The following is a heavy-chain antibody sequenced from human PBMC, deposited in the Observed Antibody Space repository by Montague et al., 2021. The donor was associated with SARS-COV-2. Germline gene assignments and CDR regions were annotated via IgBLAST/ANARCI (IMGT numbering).Heavy chain of an antibody. CDR2: IYSSGST. Sequence: TRSLTCTVSGGSIRSGSYYWSWIRQPAGKGLEWIGRIYSSGSTNYNPSLKSRVTMSVDTSKNQFSLKVSSVTAADTAVYYCARDYGDYSYYYGLDVWGQGTTVTV. CDR1: GGSIRSGSYY. CDR3: ARDYGDYSYYYGLDV. V-gene: IGHV4-61*02. J-gene: IGHJ6*02. D-gene: IGHD4-17*01.